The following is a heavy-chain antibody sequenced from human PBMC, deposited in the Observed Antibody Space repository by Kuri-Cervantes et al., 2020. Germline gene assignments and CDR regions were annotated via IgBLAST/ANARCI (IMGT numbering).Heavy chain of an antibody. D-gene: IGHD3-22*01. CDR2: INHSGST. CDR3: TKDYYDTSGAY. V-gene: IGHV4-34*01. Sequence: ESLKISCAVYGGSFSGYYWSWIRQPPGKGLEWIGEINHSGSTNYNPSLKSRVTISVDTSKNQFSLKLSSVTAADTAVYYCTKDYYDTSGAYWGQGTLVTVSS. J-gene: IGHJ4*02. CDR1: GGSFSGYY.